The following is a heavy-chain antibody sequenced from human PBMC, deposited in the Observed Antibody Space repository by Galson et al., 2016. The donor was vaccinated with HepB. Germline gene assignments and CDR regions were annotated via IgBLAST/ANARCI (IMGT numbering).Heavy chain of an antibody. CDR2: VYSTGST. CDR1: GGSFGGYY. CDR3: ARVDFSWRGPHWFDP. D-gene: IGHD6-13*01. Sequence: ETLSLTCTLSGGSFGGYYWSWLRQPPGKGLEWVGYVYSTGSTNYSPSLKSRLTISVETSKSQFSLRLSSVTVADTAVYYCARVDFSWRGPHWFDPWGRGALVTVSS. V-gene: IGHV4-59*01. J-gene: IGHJ5*02.